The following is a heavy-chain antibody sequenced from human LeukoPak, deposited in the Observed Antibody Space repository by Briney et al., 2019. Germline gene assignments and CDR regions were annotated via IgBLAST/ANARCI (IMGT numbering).Heavy chain of an antibody. J-gene: IGHJ4*02. CDR1: GFTFSNYW. CDR2: INSDGSTT. V-gene: IGHV3-74*01. D-gene: IGHD2-15*01. CDR3: ARGWSYFDY. Sequence: PGGSLRLSCAASGFTFSNYWMHWVRHAPGKGLVWVSRINSDGSTTGYADSVKGRFTISRDNAKNTLYLQMNSLRAEDTAVYYCARGWSYFDYWGQGTLVTVSS.